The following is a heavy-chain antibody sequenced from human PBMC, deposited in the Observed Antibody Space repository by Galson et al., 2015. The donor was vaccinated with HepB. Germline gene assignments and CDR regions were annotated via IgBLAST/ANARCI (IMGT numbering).Heavy chain of an antibody. CDR2: ISYDGSNK. V-gene: IGHV3-30-3*01. CDR1: GFTFSSYA. J-gene: IGHJ4*02. Sequence: SLRLSCAASGFTFSSYAMHWVRPAPGKGLGWVAVISYDGSNKYYADSVKGRFTISRDNSKNTLYLQMNSLRAEDTAVYYCARAIDYGGPDYYFDYWGQGTLVTVSS. CDR3: ARAIDYGGPDYYFDY. D-gene: IGHD4-23*01.